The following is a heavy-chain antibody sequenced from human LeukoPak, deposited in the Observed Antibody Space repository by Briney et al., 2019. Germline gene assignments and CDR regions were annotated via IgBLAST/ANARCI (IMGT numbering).Heavy chain of an antibody. CDR3: AKGHSSVIVPAEFGY. D-gene: IGHD2-2*01. J-gene: IGHJ4*02. CDR1: GFTFSSYA. V-gene: IGHV3-23*01. Sequence: GGSLRLSCAASGFTFSSYAMNWVRQAPGKGLEWVSAISGSGDSTYYADSVKGRFTISRDNSKNTLYLQMNSLRAEDTAVFYCAKGHSSVIVPAEFGYWGQGTLVTVSS. CDR2: ISGSGDST.